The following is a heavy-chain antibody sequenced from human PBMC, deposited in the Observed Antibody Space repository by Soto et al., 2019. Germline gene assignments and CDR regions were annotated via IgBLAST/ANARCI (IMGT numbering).Heavy chain of an antibody. CDR3: ATVGGSSSSVGVFDI. CDR2: INPSGGST. D-gene: IGHD6-13*01. CDR1: GYTFTSYY. J-gene: IGHJ3*02. V-gene: IGHV1-46*03. Sequence: ASVKVSCKASGYTFTSYYMHWVRQAPGQGLEWMGIINPSGGSTSYAQKFQGRVTMTRDTSTSTVYMELSSLRSEDTAVYYCATVGGSSSSVGVFDIWGQGTMVTVSS.